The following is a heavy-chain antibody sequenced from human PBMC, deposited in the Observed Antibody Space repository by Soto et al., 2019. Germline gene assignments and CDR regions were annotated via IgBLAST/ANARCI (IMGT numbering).Heavy chain of an antibody. V-gene: IGHV4-61*01. J-gene: IGHJ3*02. D-gene: IGHD3-22*01. CDR2: IYYSGST. CDR1: GDSISSGSYS. CDR3: ASRNYYDSSGFAFDI. Sequence: SETLSLTCAVSGDSISSGSYSWSWIRQPPGKGREWIGYIYYSGSTYYNPSLKSRVTISVDTSKNQFSLKLSSVTAADTAVYYCASRNYYDSSGFAFDIWGQGTMVSVSS.